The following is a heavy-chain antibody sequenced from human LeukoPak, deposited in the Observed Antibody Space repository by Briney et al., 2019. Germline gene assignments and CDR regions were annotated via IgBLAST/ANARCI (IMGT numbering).Heavy chain of an antibody. V-gene: IGHV4-59*01. CDR3: ASSVYDWNPRYFIAV. Sequence: SETLSLTCSVPGGSIHSYYWTWNWHPPGKGLEWIGYIYHNGGSSYNPSLKSRVTLSIDTSKKNFSPKLTSVTAADTAVYYRASSVYDWNPRYFIAVWGQGTTVTVSS. J-gene: IGHJ6*02. CDR1: GGSIHSYY. D-gene: IGHD1-20*01. CDR2: IYHNGGS.